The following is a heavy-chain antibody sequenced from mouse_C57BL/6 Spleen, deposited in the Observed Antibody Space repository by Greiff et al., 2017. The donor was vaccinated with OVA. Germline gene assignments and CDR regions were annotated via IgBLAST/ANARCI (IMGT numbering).Heavy chain of an antibody. D-gene: IGHD1-1*01. Sequence: QVQLQQSGAELVKPGASVKISCKASGYAFSSSWLNWVKQRPGKGLEWIGQIYPGDGDTNYNGKFKGKATLTADKSSSTAYMQLSSLTSEDSAVYFCARRDYYASSSNYYAMDYWGQGTSVTVSS. CDR2: IYPGDGDT. CDR1: GYAFSSSW. CDR3: ARRDYYASSSNYYAMDY. V-gene: IGHV1-80*01. J-gene: IGHJ4*01.